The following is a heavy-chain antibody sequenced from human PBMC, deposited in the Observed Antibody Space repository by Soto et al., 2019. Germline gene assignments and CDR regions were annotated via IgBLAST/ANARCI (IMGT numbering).Heavy chain of an antibody. CDR2: IYYSGST. CDR1: GGSISSGGYY. CDR3: ASDHTQGGKDYYGMDV. V-gene: IGHV4-31*03. Sequence: QVQLQESGPGLVKPSQTLSLTCTVSGGSISSGGYYWSWIRQHPGKGLEWIGYIYYSGSTYYNPSLKSRVTISVDTSKNQFSLKLSSVTAADTAVYYCASDHTQGGKDYYGMDVWGQGTTVPVSS. J-gene: IGHJ6*02.